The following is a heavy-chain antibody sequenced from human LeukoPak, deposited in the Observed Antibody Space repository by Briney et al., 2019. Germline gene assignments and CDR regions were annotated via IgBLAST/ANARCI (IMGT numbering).Heavy chain of an antibody. D-gene: IGHD3-22*01. Sequence: SGPTLVNPTQTLTLTCTFAGFSLSTSGVGVGWIRQPPGKALEWLALFYWDADNRYSPSLKSRLTITMDTFKNQVVLTMTNMDPVDTATYYCAHRATYYYDSSGYHGLDYWGQGTLVTVSS. V-gene: IGHV2-5*02. J-gene: IGHJ4*02. CDR2: FYWDADN. CDR1: GFSLSTSGVG. CDR3: AHRATYYYDSSGYHGLDY.